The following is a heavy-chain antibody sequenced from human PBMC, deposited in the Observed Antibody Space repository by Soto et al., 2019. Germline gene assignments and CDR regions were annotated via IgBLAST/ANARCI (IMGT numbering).Heavy chain of an antibody. CDR1: GGSISSSSYY. CDR2: IYYSGST. Sequence: QLQLQESGPGLVKPSETLSLTCTVSGGSISSSSYYWGWIRQPPGKGLEWIGSIYYSGSTYYNPSLKSRVHISVDTSKTQFSLKLSSVTAADTAVYYCARHTINYDILTGYYSDAFDIWGQGTMVTVSS. D-gene: IGHD3-9*01. J-gene: IGHJ3*02. V-gene: IGHV4-39*01. CDR3: ARHTINYDILTGYYSDAFDI.